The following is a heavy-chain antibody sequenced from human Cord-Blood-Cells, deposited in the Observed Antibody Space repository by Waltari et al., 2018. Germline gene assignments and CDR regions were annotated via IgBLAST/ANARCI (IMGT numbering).Heavy chain of an antibody. Sequence: QVQLVQSGAEVQKPGSSVKVSCKASGGTFSSYAISWVRQAPGQGLEWMGVIIPIVGTANNAQKFQGRVTITEDESTSTAYMELSSLRSEDTAVYYCARSPPIPRTTDTWFGPSGQGTLVTVSS. CDR1: GGTFSSYA. CDR3: ARSPPIPRTTDTWFGP. D-gene: IGHD1-1*01. CDR2: IIPIVGTA. J-gene: IGHJ5*02. V-gene: IGHV1-69*01.